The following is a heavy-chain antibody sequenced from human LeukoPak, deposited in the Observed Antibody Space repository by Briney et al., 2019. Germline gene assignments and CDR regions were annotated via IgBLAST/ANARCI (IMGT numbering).Heavy chain of an antibody. J-gene: IGHJ4*02. Sequence: SETLSLTCTVSGGSISSYYWSWIRQPAGKGLEWIGRIYTSGSTNYNPSLKSRVTMSVGTSKNQFSLKLSSVTAADTAVYYCARVTRGYSGYDLGTFDYWGQGTLVTVSS. D-gene: IGHD5-12*01. CDR2: IYTSGST. V-gene: IGHV4-4*07. CDR1: GGSISSYY. CDR3: ARVTRGYSGYDLGTFDY.